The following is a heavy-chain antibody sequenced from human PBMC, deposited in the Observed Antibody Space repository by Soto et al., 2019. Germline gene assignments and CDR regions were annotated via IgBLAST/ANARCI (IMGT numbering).Heavy chain of an antibody. CDR3: ARETGASRLGASYFDY. D-gene: IGHD3-9*01. V-gene: IGHV3-66*01. Sequence: GGSLRLSCAASGFTVSSNYMSWVRQAPGKGLEWVSVIYSGGSTYYADSVKGRFTISRDNSKNTLYLQMNSLRAEDTAVYYCARETGASRLGASYFDYWGQGTLVTVSS. CDR1: GFTVSSNY. J-gene: IGHJ4*02. CDR2: IYSGGST.